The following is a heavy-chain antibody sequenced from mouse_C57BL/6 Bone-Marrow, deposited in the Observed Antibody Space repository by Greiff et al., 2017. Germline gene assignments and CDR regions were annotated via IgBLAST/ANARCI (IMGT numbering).Heavy chain of an antibody. CDR2: ILPGSGRT. CDR1: GYTFTGYW. J-gene: IGHJ1*03. D-gene: IGHD2-4*01. V-gene: IGHV1-9*01. CDR3: ARIYYDYDWYVDV. Sequence: QVQLQQSGAELMKPGASVKLSCKATGYTFTGYWIEWVKQRPGHGLEWIGEILPGSGRTNYNEKFKGKATFTADTSSNTAYMQLSSLTTEGSAIYYCARIYYDYDWYVDVWGTGTTVTVSS.